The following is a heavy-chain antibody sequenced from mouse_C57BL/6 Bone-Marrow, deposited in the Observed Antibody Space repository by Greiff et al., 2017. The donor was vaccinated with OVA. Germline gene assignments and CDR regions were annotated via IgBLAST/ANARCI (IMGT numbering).Heavy chain of an antibody. V-gene: IGHV1-76*01. CDR2: IYPGSGNT. CDR1: GYTFTDYY. Sequence: QVQLKQSGAELVRPGASVKLSCKASGYTFTDYYINWVKQRPGQGLEWIARIYPGSGNTYYNEKFKGKATLTAEKSSSTAYMQLSSLTSEDSAVYFCARDGNYARWYFDVWGTGTTVTVSS. J-gene: IGHJ1*03. CDR3: ARDGNYARWYFDV. D-gene: IGHD2-1*01.